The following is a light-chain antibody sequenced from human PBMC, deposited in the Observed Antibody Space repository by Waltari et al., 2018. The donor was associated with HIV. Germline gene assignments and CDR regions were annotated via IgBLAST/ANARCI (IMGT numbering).Light chain of an antibody. Sequence: DIQMTQSPSTLSASVGDRVTITCRASQSISSWLAWYQQKPGKAPKLLIYKASSLESGVPSRFSGSGSGTEFTRTISSLQPDDFATYYCQQYNSYPPWTFGQGTKVEIK. J-gene: IGKJ1*01. V-gene: IGKV1-5*03. CDR3: QQYNSYPPWT. CDR2: KAS. CDR1: QSISSW.